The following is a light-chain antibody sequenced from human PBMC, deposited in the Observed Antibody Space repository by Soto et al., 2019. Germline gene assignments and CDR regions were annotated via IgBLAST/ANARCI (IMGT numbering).Light chain of an antibody. V-gene: IGKV1-5*01. CDR1: QSISNW. Sequence: IQLTQSPSILPASVGDRVTLTCRASQSISNWLAWYQQKPGTAPKLLIYHASILETAVPSRFSGNGSGTEFTLTISSLQPGDFATYYCQQYNSYSFGQGSRVEIK. CDR3: QQYNSYS. CDR2: HAS. J-gene: IGKJ1*01.